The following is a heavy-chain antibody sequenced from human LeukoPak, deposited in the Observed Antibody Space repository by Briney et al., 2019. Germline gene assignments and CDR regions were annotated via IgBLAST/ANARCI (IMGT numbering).Heavy chain of an antibody. CDR1: GYSFTTYY. J-gene: IGHJ4*02. Sequence: GASVTVSFKASGYSFTTYYIHWVRQAPGQGLEWMGVMSPSGGSKSYAQKFQGGVTMTRHTSTSTVYMELSRLRSEDTALYDCARDSVGASYFFDYWGQGTLVTVSS. D-gene: IGHD4-23*01. CDR2: MSPSGGSK. CDR3: ARDSVGASYFFDY. V-gene: IGHV1-46*01.